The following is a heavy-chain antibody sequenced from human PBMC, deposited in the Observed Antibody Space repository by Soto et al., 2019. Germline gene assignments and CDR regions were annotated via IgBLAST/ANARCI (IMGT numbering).Heavy chain of an antibody. V-gene: IGHV1-18*04. J-gene: IGHJ6*02. CDR3: ASSSWPYYYYGMDV. D-gene: IGHD6-6*01. Sequence: GASVEVSCKASGYTFTSYGISWVRQAPGQGLEWMGWISAYNGNTNYAQKLQGRVTMTTDTSTSTAYMELRSLRSDDTAVYYCASSSWPYYYYGMDVWGQGTTVTVSS. CDR2: ISAYNGNT. CDR1: GYTFTSYG.